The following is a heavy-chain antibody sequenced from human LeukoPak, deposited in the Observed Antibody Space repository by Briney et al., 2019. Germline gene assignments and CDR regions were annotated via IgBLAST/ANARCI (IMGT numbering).Heavy chain of an antibody. CDR1: GRSFTNYY. D-gene: IGHD1/OR15-1a*01. J-gene: IGHJ5*02. CDR3: ARGPGTVGLSP. Sequence: SETLSLTCNVSGRSFTNYYWSWIRQTPEKGLEWIGQINHSGDTSYNPSLRSRITLSVDRSKNQFSLKVTSVTAADTGVYYCARGPGTVGLSPWGQGTLVTVSS. V-gene: IGHV4-34*01. CDR2: INHSGDT.